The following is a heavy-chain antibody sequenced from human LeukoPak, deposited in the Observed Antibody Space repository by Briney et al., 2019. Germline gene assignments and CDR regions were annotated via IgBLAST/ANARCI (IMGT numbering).Heavy chain of an antibody. J-gene: IGHJ4*02. CDR2: IIPILGIA. V-gene: IGHV1-69*04. Sequence: ASVKVSCKASGGTLSSYAISWVRQAPGQGLEWMGRIIPILGIANYAQKFQGRVTITADKSTSTAYMELSSLRSEDTAVYYCAREKPGGSFDYWGQGTLVTVSS. D-gene: IGHD2-15*01. CDR3: AREKPGGSFDY. CDR1: GGTLSSYA.